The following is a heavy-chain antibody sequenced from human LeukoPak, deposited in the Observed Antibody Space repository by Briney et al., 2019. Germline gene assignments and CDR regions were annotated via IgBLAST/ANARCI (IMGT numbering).Heavy chain of an antibody. D-gene: IGHD6-19*01. J-gene: IGHJ4*02. Sequence: GGSLRLSCAASGFTFSSYSMNWVRQAPGKGLEWVSYISSSSSTIYYADSVKGRFTISRDNAKNSLYLQMNSLRDEDTAVYYCARDEGRGWSSDSMVYWGQGTLVTVSS. V-gene: IGHV3-48*02. CDR3: ARDEGRGWSSDSMVY. CDR1: GFTFSSYS. CDR2: ISSSSSTI.